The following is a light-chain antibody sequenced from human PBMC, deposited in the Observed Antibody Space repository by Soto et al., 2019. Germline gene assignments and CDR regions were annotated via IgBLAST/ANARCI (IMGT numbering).Light chain of an antibody. J-gene: IGKJ5*01. Sequence: DIQMTQSPSSLSASVGDRVTITCRASQSISRNLNWYQHKTGKAPKLLIYAASSLQNGVPSRFRGGGSGTEFTLSISSLQPEDFGTYYCQQSYTTASITFGQGTRLEIK. V-gene: IGKV1-39*01. CDR2: AAS. CDR1: QSISRN. CDR3: QQSYTTASIT.